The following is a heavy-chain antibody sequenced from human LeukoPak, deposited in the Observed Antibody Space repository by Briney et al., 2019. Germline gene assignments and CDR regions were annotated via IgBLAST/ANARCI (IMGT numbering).Heavy chain of an antibody. J-gene: IGHJ5*02. CDR3: ARQAVPAAKKNWFDP. Sequence: PSETLSLTCTVSGGSISSYYWSWIRQPPGKGLEWIGYIYYSGSTNYNPSLKSRVTISVDTSKNQFSLKLSSVTAADTAVYYRARQAVPAAKKNWFDPWGQGTLVTVSS. CDR2: IYYSGST. D-gene: IGHD2-2*01. V-gene: IGHV4-59*01. CDR1: GGSISSYY.